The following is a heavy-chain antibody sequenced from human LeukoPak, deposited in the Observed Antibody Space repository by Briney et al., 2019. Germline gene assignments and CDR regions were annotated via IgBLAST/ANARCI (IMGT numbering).Heavy chain of an antibody. CDR3: ARRGGVAGALDY. Sequence: PSETLSLTCTVSGVSISSYYWSWIRQPPGKGLEWIGYIYYSGSTNYNPSLKSRVTISVDTSKNQFSLKLSSVTAADTAVYYCARRGGVAGALDYWGQGTLVTVSS. CDR2: IYYSGST. D-gene: IGHD6-19*01. CDR1: GVSISSYY. J-gene: IGHJ4*02. V-gene: IGHV4-59*08.